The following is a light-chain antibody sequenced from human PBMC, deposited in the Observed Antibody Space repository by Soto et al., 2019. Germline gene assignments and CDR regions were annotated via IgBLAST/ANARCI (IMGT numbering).Light chain of an antibody. CDR1: QSVNIN. CDR2: EAS. CDR3: QQYGDWPAT. V-gene: IGKV3-15*01. Sequence: VMTQSPSTLSVSPGERATLSCWASQSVNINLAWYYQKPGQAPRLLISEASTRATGIPARFSGGGSGTKFTLTISSLQSEDFAVYYCQQYGDWPATFGQGTKVDIK. J-gene: IGKJ1*01.